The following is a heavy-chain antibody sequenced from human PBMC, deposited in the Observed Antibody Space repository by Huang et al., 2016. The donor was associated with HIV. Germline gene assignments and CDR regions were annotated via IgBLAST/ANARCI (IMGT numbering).Heavy chain of an antibody. D-gene: IGHD3-3*01. V-gene: IGHV2-5*02. J-gene: IGHJ4*02. CDR3: AHRQTYDFWSGSFDS. Sequence: QITLKESGPTLVKPTQTLTLTCTFSGFSITTDGAGVGWIRQPPGKALEWLALIFWDDDKRYNPSLKNRLSITKDTSKNQVVLTMTNMDPVDTATYFCAHRQTYDFWSGSFDSWGQGTLVTVSS. CDR2: IFWDDDK. CDR1: GFSITTDGAG.